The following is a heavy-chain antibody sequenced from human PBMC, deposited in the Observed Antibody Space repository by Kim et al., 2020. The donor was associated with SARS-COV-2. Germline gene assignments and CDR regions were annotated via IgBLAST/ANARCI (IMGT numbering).Heavy chain of an antibody. V-gene: IGHV3-30*02. J-gene: IGHJ3*02. Sequence: RFTISSDNSKNTLDLQMNSLRAEDTAVYYCAKERIVVVIAPPADDAFDIWGQGTMVTVSS. D-gene: IGHD2-21*01. CDR3: AKERIVVVIAPPADDAFDI.